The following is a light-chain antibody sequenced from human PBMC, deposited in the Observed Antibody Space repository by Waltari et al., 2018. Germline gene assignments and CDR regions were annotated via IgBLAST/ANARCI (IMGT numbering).Light chain of an antibody. CDR2: DVP. CDR1: SSDVGGYNY. CDR3: TSYTRSSTYV. V-gene: IGLV2-14*03. J-gene: IGLJ1*01. Sequence: QSAMTQPASVYGYPGSSITLSCTGHSSDVGGYNYVSRYQQHPGNAPKPMIYDVPILPSVFAIRFSGSKSGNTASLTISGLQSEDEADYYCTSYTRSSTYVFGTGTKVTVL.